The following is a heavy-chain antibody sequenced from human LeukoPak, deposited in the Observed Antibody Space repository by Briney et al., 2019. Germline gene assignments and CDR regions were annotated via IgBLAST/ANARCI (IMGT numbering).Heavy chain of an antibody. CDR1: GFTFSSYA. CDR2: IGGGGTST. V-gene: IGHV3-23*01. J-gene: IGHJ4*02. Sequence: QPGGSLRLSCAASGFTFSSYAMNWVRQAPGKGLEWVSAIGGGGTSTYYADSVKGRFTISRDNSKNTLYLQMNSLRAEDTAVYYRAKDHSSGWYLFGRLSASFDYWGQGTLVTVSS. CDR3: AKDHSSGWYLFGRLSASFDY. D-gene: IGHD6-19*01.